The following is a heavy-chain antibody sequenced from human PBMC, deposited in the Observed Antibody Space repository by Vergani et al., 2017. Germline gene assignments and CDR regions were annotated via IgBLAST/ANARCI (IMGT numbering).Heavy chain of an antibody. D-gene: IGHD3-22*01. CDR1: GYSISSGYY. J-gene: IGHJ3*02. V-gene: IGHV4-38-2*01. CDR2: IYHSGST. CDR3: ARVPYYYDSSGPTPEGAFDI. Sequence: QVQLQESGPGLVKPSETLSLTCAVSGYSISSGYYWGWIRQPPGKGLEWIGSIYHSGSTYYNPSLKSRVTMSVDTSKNQFSLKLSSVTAADTAVYYCARVPYYYDSSGPTPEGAFDIWGQGTMVTVSS.